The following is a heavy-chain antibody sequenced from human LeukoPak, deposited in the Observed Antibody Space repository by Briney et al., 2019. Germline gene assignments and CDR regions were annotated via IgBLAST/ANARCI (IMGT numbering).Heavy chain of an antibody. V-gene: IGHV3-23*01. CDR2: ISSSGGST. CDR1: GFTFSSYA. Sequence: GGSLRLSCAASGFTFSSYAMSWVRQAPGKGLEWVSAISSSGGSTYYADSVKGRFTISRDNSKNTLYLQMNSLRAEDTAVYYCAKVGTYYYGSGSLYDAFDIWGQGKMVTVSS. D-gene: IGHD3-10*01. CDR3: AKVGTYYYGSGSLYDAFDI. J-gene: IGHJ3*02.